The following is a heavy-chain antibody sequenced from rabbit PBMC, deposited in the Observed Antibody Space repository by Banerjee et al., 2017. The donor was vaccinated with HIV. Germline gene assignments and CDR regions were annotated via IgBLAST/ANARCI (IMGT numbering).Heavy chain of an antibody. Sequence: QEQLEESGGGLVQPEGSLTLSCTASGFSFSNKAVMCWVRQAPGKGLEWIGCGYPDGIGSTAYASWAKGRFTISKSSSTTVTLQMTSLTAADTATYFCARGSAAMTMVITGFYLTLWGPGTLVT. D-gene: IGHD2-1*01. CDR1: GFSFSNKAV. V-gene: IGHV1S45*01. CDR2: GYPDGIGST. J-gene: IGHJ4*01. CDR3: ARGSAAMTMVITGFYLTL.